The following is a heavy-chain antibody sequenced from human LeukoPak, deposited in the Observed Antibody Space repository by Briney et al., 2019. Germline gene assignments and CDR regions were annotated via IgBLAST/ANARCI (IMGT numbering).Heavy chain of an antibody. CDR1: GYTFTAYY. Sequence: ASVKVSCKASGYTFTAYYMHWVRQAPGRGLEWMGWIDTNTGDTKYAQKFQGRLTITRDTSTGTAYMELRSLISGDTAVYYCASEAFCAGKTCHLQRVASWGPGTLLTVSS. V-gene: IGHV1-2*02. CDR3: ASEAFCAGKTCHLQRVAS. CDR2: IDTNTGDT. D-gene: IGHD2-21*01. J-gene: IGHJ4*02.